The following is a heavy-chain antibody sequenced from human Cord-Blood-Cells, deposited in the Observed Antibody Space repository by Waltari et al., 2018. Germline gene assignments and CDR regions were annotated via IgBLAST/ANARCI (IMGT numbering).Heavy chain of an antibody. CDR2: IIPIFGTA. J-gene: IGHJ4*02. Sequence: QVQLVQYGAEVKKPGSSVKVSCKASGGTFSSYAISWVRQAPGQGLEWMGGIIPIFGTANYAQKFQGRVTITADESTSTAYMELSSLRSEDTAVYYCARGYYYGSGSYTTHFDYWGQGTLVTVSS. D-gene: IGHD3-10*01. CDR3: ARGYYYGSGSYTTHFDY. V-gene: IGHV1-69*01. CDR1: GGTFSSYA.